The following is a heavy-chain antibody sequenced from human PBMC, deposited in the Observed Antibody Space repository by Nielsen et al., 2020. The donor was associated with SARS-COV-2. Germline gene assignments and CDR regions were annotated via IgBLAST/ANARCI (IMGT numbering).Heavy chain of an antibody. V-gene: IGHV2-26*01. CDR3: ARDDYGGNSDYYHGMDV. CDR1: GFSLSNARMG. D-gene: IGHD4-23*01. Sequence: SGPTLVKPTETLTLTCTVSGFSLSNARMGVSWIRQPPGKALEWLAHIFSNDEKSYSTSLKSRLTISKDTSKSQVVLTMTNMDPVDTATYYCARDDYGGNSDYYHGMDVWGQGTTVTVSS. CDR2: IFSNDEK. J-gene: IGHJ6*02.